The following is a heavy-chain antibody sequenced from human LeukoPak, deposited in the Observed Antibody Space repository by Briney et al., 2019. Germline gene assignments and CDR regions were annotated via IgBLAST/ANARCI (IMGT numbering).Heavy chain of an antibody. J-gene: IGHJ4*02. Sequence: GRSLRLSCAASGITFSGYAMSWVRQAPGKGLEWVSAISPSGSTTNYADSVKGRFTISRDNSKNMLYLQMNSLRAEDTAVYYCATDWQWLLDYWGQGTLVTVSS. D-gene: IGHD6-19*01. CDR1: GITFSGYA. CDR2: ISPSGSTT. V-gene: IGHV3-23*01. CDR3: ATDWQWLLDY.